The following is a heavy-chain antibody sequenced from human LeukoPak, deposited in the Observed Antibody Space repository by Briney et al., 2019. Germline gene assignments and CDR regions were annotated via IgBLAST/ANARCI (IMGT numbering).Heavy chain of an antibody. Sequence: GGSLRLSCAASGFTFSSYGMHWVRQAPGKGLEWVAFIRYDGSNKYYADSVKGRFTISRDNSKNTLYLQMNSLRAEDTAVYYCASHLGYCSGGSCFETPKADYWGQRTLVTVSS. CDR3: ASHLGYCSGGSCFETPKADY. J-gene: IGHJ4*02. CDR1: GFTFSSYG. V-gene: IGHV3-30*02. CDR2: IRYDGSNK. D-gene: IGHD2-15*01.